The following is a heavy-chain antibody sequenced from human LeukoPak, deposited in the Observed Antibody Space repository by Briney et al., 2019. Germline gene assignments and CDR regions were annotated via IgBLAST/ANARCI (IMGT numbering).Heavy chain of an antibody. CDR1: GYSFTSYW. CDR3: ATYGGSSSHNWFDP. J-gene: IGHJ5*02. D-gene: IGHD2-21*01. Sequence: PGESLKISCQGSGYSFTSYWIAWVRQMPGKGLEWMGIIYLGDSDTRYSPSFQGQVTIAADKSINTAYLQWNSLKASDTAMYFCATYGGSSSHNWFDPWGQGTLVTVSS. CDR2: IYLGDSDT. V-gene: IGHV5-51*01.